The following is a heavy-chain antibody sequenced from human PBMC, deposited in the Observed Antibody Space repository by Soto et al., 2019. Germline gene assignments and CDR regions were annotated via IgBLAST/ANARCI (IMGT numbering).Heavy chain of an antibody. CDR1: GGSISTSNYY. V-gene: IGHV4-39*01. CDR3: STFVVPASRHTGFDF. Sequence: SETLSLTCTVSGGSISTSNYYWGWVRQPPGKGLEWIGNIYYSGTTYYNPSLKSRVTISVDTSKNQFSLKLNSVTAADTAVYFCSTFVVPASRHTGFDFWGPGILVTVSS. CDR2: IYYSGTT. J-gene: IGHJ4*02. D-gene: IGHD2-21*02.